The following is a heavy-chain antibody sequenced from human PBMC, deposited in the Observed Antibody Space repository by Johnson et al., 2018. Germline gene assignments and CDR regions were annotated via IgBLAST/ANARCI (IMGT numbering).Heavy chain of an antibody. CDR3: ARDPFHYDSSGPDACDI. Sequence: QVQLVQSGAEVKKPGVSVTVSCKASGYTFTSYYMHWVRQAPGHGLEWMGIINPSGGSTSYAQKFQGRVTMTRDPSTSTVYMELSSLRSEDTAVYYCARDPFHYDSSGPDACDIWGEGTMVTVSS. CDR1: GYTFTSYY. J-gene: IGHJ3*02. V-gene: IGHV1-46*01. D-gene: IGHD3-22*01. CDR2: INPSGGST.